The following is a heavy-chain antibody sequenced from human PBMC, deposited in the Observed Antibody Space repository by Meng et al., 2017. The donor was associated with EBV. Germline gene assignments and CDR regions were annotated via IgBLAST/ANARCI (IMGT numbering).Heavy chain of an antibody. CDR3: ARDLRSLFDY. J-gene: IGHJ4*02. V-gene: IGHV1-46*01. Sequence: QVQLVQSGAEVKKPGASVTVSCTASGYTFTSYYMHWVRQAPGQGLEWMGIINPSGGSTSYAQKFQGRVTMTRDTSTSTVYMELSSLRSEDTAVYYCARDLRSLFDYWGQGTLVTVSS. D-gene: IGHD3-16*01. CDR2: INPSGGST. CDR1: GYTFTSYY.